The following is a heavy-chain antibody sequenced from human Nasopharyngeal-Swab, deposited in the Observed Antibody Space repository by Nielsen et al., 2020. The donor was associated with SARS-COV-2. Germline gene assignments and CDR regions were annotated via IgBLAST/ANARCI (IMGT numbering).Heavy chain of an antibody. J-gene: IGHJ6*02. V-gene: IGHV3-7*01. CDR3: ARHYYFWSGYYNSHFYGMDV. D-gene: IGHD3-3*01. CDR2: IKHDGSAK. CDR1: GFTFSSYW. Sequence: GESLKISCAASGFTFSSYWMTWVRQAPGKGLEWVANIKHDGSAKYYADSVKGRFTISRDNAKSSLHLQMNSLRAEDTAVYYCARHYYFWSGYYNSHFYGMDVWGQGTTVTVSS.